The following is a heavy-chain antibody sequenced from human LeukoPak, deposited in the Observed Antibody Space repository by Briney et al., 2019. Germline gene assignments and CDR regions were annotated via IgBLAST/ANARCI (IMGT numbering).Heavy chain of an antibody. Sequence: SETLSLTCTVSGYSISSGYYWGWIRQPPGKGLEWIGSIYHSGSTYYNPSLKSRVTISVDTSKNQFSLKLSSVTAADTAVYYCARVRIAAAKGVFDYWGQGTLVTVSS. V-gene: IGHV4-38-2*02. CDR1: GYSISSGYY. CDR2: IYHSGST. D-gene: IGHD6-13*01. CDR3: ARVRIAAAKGVFDY. J-gene: IGHJ4*02.